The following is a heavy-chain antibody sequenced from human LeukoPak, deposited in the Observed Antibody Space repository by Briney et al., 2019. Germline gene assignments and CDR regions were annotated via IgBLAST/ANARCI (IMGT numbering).Heavy chain of an antibody. V-gene: IGHV1-69*13. Sequence: SVKVSCKVSGYTLTELSMHWVRQAPGQGLEWMGGIIPIFGTANYAQKFQGRVTITADESTNTAYMELRSLSSEDTAVYYCARDQRTYYLGSGSYYKVGRLDFWGQGTLVTVSS. J-gene: IGHJ4*02. CDR2: IIPIFGTA. CDR3: ARDQRTYYLGSGSYYKVGRLDF. D-gene: IGHD3-10*01. CDR1: GYTLTELS.